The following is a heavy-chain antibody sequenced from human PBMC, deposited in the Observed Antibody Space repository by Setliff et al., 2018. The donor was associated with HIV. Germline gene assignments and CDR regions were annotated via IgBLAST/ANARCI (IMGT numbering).Heavy chain of an antibody. V-gene: IGHV1-24*01. J-gene: IGHJ6*03. CDR1: GYSLIDLS. CDR2: FDAEDGEA. Sequence: ASVKVSCKVSGYSLIDLSIHWVRRTPGEGFEWMGGFDAEDGEAIYAQKLQGRVTMTEDTSTHTAYMELSSLRSDDTAVYYCATPTYCSGDTCYSRGYYYMDVWGKGTTVTVS. D-gene: IGHD2-15*01. CDR3: ATPTYCSGDTCYSRGYYYMDV.